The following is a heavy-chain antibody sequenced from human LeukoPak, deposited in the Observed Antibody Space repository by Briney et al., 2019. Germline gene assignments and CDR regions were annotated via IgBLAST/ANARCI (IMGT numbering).Heavy chain of an antibody. D-gene: IGHD1-26*01. J-gene: IGHJ6*03. CDR2: IKQDGSEI. V-gene: IGHV3-7*03. CDR3: AKDAGATGIDYYYYYMDV. Sequence: GGSLRLSCVASGFTFSGYWMSWVRQAPGKGPEWVANIKQDGSEIYYVDSVKGRFTISRDNAKNSLYLQMNSLRAEDTAIYYCAKDAGATGIDYYYYYMDVWGKGTTVTISS. CDR1: GFTFSGYW.